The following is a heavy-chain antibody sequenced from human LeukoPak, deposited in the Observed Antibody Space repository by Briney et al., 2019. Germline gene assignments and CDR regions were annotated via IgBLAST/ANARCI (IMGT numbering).Heavy chain of an antibody. CDR1: GDSISSFY. CDR2: IYYSGTT. CDR3: ARDAYGSGSYLSAFDI. Sequence: SETLSLTCSVSGDSISSFYWSWIRQPPGKGLEWIGFIYYSGTTDYNPSLKSRVTISVDTSKNHFSLNLSSVTAADTAVYYCARDAYGSGSYLSAFDIWGQGTMVTVSS. D-gene: IGHD3-10*01. J-gene: IGHJ3*02. V-gene: IGHV4-59*12.